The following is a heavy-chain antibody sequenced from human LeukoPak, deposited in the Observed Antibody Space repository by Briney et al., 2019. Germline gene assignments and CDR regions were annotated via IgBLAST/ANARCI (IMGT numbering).Heavy chain of an antibody. D-gene: IGHD2-15*01. CDR1: GFIFTNYA. CDR3: AREPVVARLWYFDL. J-gene: IGHJ2*01. Sequence: GSLRLSCAASGFIFTNYAMHWVRPAPGKGLEWVAVISYDGNNKYYADSVKGRVTISRDNSKNKLYLHLNSLRPEDTAVYYCAREPVVARLWYFDLWGRGTQVAVSS. V-gene: IGHV3-30-3*01. CDR2: ISYDGNNK.